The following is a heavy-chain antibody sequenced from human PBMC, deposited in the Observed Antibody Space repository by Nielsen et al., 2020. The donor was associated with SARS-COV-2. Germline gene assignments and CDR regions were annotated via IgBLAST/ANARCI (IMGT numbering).Heavy chain of an antibody. Sequence: GGSLRLSCAASGFTFSSHALHWVRQAPGKGLEWLTIISSDGSVLYADSVKGRFTISRDNSNNTLKLHLNSLRPEDTAMYYCAKDRAIFMIYFTKGGPDYWGQGTLVTVSS. J-gene: IGHJ4*02. CDR2: ISSDGSV. CDR1: GFTFSSHA. CDR3: AKDRAIFMIYFTKGGPDY. V-gene: IGHV3-30-3*02. D-gene: IGHD3-3*01.